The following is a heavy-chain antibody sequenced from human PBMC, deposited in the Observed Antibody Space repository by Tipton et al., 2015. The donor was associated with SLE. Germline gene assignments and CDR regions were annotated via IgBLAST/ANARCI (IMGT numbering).Heavy chain of an antibody. V-gene: IGHV4-59*11. CDR1: GVSISSHY. D-gene: IGHD2-2*01. CDR3: ASLPQGYCSTINCSPRMDV. CDR2: IYYSGST. Sequence: TLSLTCTVSGVSISSHYWSWIRQPPGKGLEWIGYIYYSGSTNYHPSLKSRVSISVDTSKNQFSLKLSSVTAADTAAYYCASLPQGYCSTINCSPRMDVWGKGTTVTVSS. J-gene: IGHJ6*04.